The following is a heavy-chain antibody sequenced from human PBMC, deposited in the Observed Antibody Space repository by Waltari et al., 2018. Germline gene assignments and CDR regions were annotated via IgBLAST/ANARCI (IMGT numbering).Heavy chain of an antibody. J-gene: IGHJ6*02. Sequence: QVQLVPSGAAVKKPGSSVKVSCKASGGTFSSYAISWVRQAPGQGLEWMGRLIPIFGTANDAQKFQGRVTITADESTIRAYMELSSLRSEDTAVYYCAREVVPAAMAKDYYYYGMDVWGQGTTVTVSS. CDR1: GGTFSSYA. CDR3: AREVVPAAMAKDYYYYGMDV. CDR2: LIPIFGTA. V-gene: IGHV1-69*15. D-gene: IGHD2-2*01.